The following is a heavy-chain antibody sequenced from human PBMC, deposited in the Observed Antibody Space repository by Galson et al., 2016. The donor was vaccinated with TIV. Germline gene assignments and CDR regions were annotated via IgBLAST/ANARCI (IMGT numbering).Heavy chain of an antibody. CDR2: ISWNSAYI. CDR1: GFTFDDYA. J-gene: IGHJ6*02. D-gene: IGHD2-2*01. CDR3: AKDLNRGCSSSDASMDYYYYHGMDV. Sequence: SLRLSCAASGFTFDDYAMHWVRQAPGKGLEWVSGISWNSAYIAYADSVKGRFTISRDSAKNSLYLQMNSLRAEDTALYYCAKDLNRGCSSSDASMDYYYYHGMDVWGRGTTVTVSS. V-gene: IGHV3-9*01.